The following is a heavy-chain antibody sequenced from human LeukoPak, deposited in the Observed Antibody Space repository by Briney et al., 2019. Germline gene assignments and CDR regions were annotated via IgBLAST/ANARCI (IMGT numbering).Heavy chain of an antibody. Sequence: PSETLSLTCTVSGGSITSYYWTWIRQPPGKGLEWIGYIYHSGTTNYNPPLKSRVTISVDTSKNQFSLKLTSVTAADTAVYYCAQKAPYSPGYSQQWGQGTLVTVSS. V-gene: IGHV4-59*01. CDR3: AQKAPYSPGYSQQ. CDR1: GGSITSYY. CDR2: IYHSGTT. D-gene: IGHD2-15*01. J-gene: IGHJ1*01.